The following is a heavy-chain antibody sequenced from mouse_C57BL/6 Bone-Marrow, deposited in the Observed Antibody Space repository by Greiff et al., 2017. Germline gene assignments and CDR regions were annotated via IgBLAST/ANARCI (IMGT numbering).Heavy chain of an antibody. Sequence: EVKLVESGGDLVKPGGSLKLSCAASGFTFSSYGMSWVRQTPDTRLAWVATISSGGRYIYYPDSVKGRFTISSDTAKNTRYLQRSSLKSEDTAMYYWARHSIYYEYCVPLFAYWGQGTLVTVSA. CDR3: ARHSIYYEYCVPLFAY. CDR2: ISSGGRYI. CDR1: GFTFSSYG. J-gene: IGHJ3*01. V-gene: IGHV5-6*01. D-gene: IGHD2-4*01.